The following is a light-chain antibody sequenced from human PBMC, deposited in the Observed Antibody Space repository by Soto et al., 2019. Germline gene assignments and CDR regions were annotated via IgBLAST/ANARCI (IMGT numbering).Light chain of an antibody. CDR3: QQYGSSPLT. CDR1: QSVSSY. V-gene: IGKV3-20*01. J-gene: IGKJ4*02. CDR2: DTS. Sequence: EIVLTQSPGTLYLSVGERVTLSCRASQSVSSYLAWYQQTPGQAPRLLIDDTSNRATGTPDRFSGSGSRTDCTQTISRLEPEDCTVYYCQQYGSSPLTFGGGTTVEIK.